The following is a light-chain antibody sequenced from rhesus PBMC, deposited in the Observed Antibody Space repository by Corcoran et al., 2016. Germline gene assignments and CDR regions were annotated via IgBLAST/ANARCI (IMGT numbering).Light chain of an antibody. J-gene: IGKJ1*01. V-gene: IGKV3-31*02. CDR1: QSVSSY. CDR3: QETSNLWT. Sequence: EIVMTQSPATLSLSPGETATISCRTSQSVSSYLAWYQQKPGQAPRLLVYGASSRATGIPDRFSGSGSGTDFTLTISSLEPEDFAFYYCQETSNLWTFGQGTKVEIK. CDR2: GAS.